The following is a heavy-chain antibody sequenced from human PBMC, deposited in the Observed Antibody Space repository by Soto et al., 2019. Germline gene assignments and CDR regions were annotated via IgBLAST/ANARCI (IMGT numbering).Heavy chain of an antibody. J-gene: IGHJ4*02. V-gene: IGHV4-39*01. Sequence: QLQLQESGPGLVKPSETLSLTCTVSGGSISSSSYYWGWIRQPPGKGLEWIGSIYYSGSTYYNPSLKSRVTISVDTSKNQFSLKLSSVTAADTAVYYCARLFLSSQTFDYWGQGTLVTVSS. CDR1: GGSISSSSYY. CDR2: IYYSGST. CDR3: ARLFLSSQTFDY. D-gene: IGHD3-3*01.